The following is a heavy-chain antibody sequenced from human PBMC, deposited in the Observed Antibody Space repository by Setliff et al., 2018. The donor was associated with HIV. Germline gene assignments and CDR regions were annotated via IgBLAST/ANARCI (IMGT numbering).Heavy chain of an antibody. D-gene: IGHD3-10*01. CDR3: ARKLRPGHGVDV. CDR1: GFMFNIYE. J-gene: IGHJ6*02. V-gene: IGHV3-7*01. CDR2: IGQDGSEK. Sequence: GGSLRLSCAASGFMFNIYEMNWVRQAPGKGLEWVANIGQDGSEKNYVDSVKGRFTIPRDNAKNSMDLQMNSLRAEDTAIYYCARKLRPGHGVDVWGQGTVVTVSS.